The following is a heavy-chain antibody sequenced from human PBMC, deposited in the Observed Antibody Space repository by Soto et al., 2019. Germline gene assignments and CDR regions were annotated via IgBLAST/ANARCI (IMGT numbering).Heavy chain of an antibody. J-gene: IGHJ5*02. D-gene: IGHD1-1*01. CDR3: VRDGTKSSRDWFDL. Sequence: PSETLSLTCTVSGASISGFYWSWIRKSAGKGLEWIGRIYATGTTDYNPSLKSRVMMSVDTSKKQFSLKLRSVTAADTAVYYCVRDGTKSSRDWFDLWGQGMSVTVSS. CDR2: IYATGTT. V-gene: IGHV4-4*07. CDR1: GASISGFY.